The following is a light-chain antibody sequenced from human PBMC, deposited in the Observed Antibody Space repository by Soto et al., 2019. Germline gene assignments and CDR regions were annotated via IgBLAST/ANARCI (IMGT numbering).Light chain of an antibody. V-gene: IGKV3-20*01. J-gene: IGKJ2*01. CDR1: QSVSSNY. CDR2: GAS. CDR3: QQHGGSPSYT. Sequence: EIVLTQSPGTLSLSPGERATLSCRASQSVSSNYLAWYQQKPGQAPRLLIYGASSRATGITDRFSGSGSGTDFTLTISRLEPEDFAVYYCQQHGGSPSYTFGLGTKLEIQ.